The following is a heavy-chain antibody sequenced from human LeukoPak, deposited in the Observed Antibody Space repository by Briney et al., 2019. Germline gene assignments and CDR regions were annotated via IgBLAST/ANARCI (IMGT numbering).Heavy chain of an antibody. CDR1: GFTFNNYA. CDR2: ISASGGTT. Sequence: GGSLRLSCAASGFTFNNYALTWVRQAPGKGLEWVSAISASGGTTYYADSVKGRFSIPRDNAKNALYLQMNSLRAEDTAVFYCARELSGSISRHFDSWGQGTLVTVSS. D-gene: IGHD2-15*01. CDR3: ARELSGSISRHFDS. V-gene: IGHV3-23*01. J-gene: IGHJ4*02.